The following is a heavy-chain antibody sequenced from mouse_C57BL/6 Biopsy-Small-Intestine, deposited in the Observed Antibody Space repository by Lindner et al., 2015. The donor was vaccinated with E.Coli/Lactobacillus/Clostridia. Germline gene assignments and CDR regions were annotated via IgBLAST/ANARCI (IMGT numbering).Heavy chain of an antibody. Sequence: VQLQESGAELMKPGASVKLSCKATGYTFTGYWIEWVKQRPGHGLEWIGEILPGSGSTNYNEKFKGKATFTADTSSNTAYMQPSSLTTEDSAIYYCARDYDYDRFAYWGQGTLVTVSA. V-gene: IGHV1-9*01. CDR1: GYTFTGYW. J-gene: IGHJ3*01. CDR3: ARDYDYDRFAY. D-gene: IGHD2-4*01. CDR2: ILPGSGST.